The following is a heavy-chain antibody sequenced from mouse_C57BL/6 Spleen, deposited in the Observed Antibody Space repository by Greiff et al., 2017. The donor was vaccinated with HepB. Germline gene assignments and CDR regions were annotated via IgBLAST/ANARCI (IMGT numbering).Heavy chain of an antibody. V-gene: IGHV1-82*01. J-gene: IGHJ4*01. CDR2: IYPGDGDT. Sequence: QVQLKESGPELVKPGASVKISCKASGYAFSSSWMNWVKQRPGKGLEWIGRIYPGDGDTNYNGKFKGKATLTADKSSSTAYMQLSSLTSEDSAVYFCAFTTVVERYAMDYWGQGTSVTVSS. D-gene: IGHD1-1*01. CDR1: GYAFSSSW. CDR3: AFTTVVERYAMDY.